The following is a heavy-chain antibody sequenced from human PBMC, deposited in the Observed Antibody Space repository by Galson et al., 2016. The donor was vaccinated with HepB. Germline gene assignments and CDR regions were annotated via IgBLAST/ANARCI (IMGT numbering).Heavy chain of an antibody. J-gene: IGHJ4*02. Sequence: SLRLSCAASGFTFSSYGMHWVRQAPGKGLEWVAVIWYDGSNKYYADSVKGRFTISRDTSKSLMFLQMNSLGAEDTAMYFCARGYTSGVPFWWGQGTPVTVSS. CDR2: IWYDGSNK. V-gene: IGHV3-33*01. CDR1: GFTFSSYG. D-gene: IGHD2-8*01. CDR3: ARGYTSGVPFW.